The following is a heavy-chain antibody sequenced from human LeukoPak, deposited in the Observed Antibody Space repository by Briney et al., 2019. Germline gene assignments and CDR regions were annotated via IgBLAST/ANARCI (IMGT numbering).Heavy chain of an antibody. CDR2: ISANNGNR. CDR1: GYTFTNYG. V-gene: IGHV1-18*01. J-gene: IGHJ4*02. D-gene: IGHD4-23*01. Sequence: GASVKVSCKASGYTFTNYGISWVRQAPGQGLEWMGWISANNGNRNYAPKLQDRVSMTTDTSTSTAYMELRSLRSDDTAVYYCARQGYGGHSRGAADYWGQGTLVTVSS. CDR3: ARQGYGGHSRGAADY.